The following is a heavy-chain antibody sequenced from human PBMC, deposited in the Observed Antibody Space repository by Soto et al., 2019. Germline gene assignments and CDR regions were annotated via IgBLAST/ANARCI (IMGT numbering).Heavy chain of an antibody. Sequence: QVQLVESGGGLVKPGGSLRLSCAASGFTFSDYYMSWFRRAPGKGLEWVSYISSSGSTIYYADSVKGRFTISRDNAKNSLYLQMNSLTAEDTAVYYCAREGFDWSQNYYYDYMDVWGKGTTVT. CDR1: GFTFSDYY. J-gene: IGHJ6*03. V-gene: IGHV3-11*01. CDR2: ISSSGSTI. CDR3: AREGFDWSQNYYYDYMDV. D-gene: IGHD3-9*01.